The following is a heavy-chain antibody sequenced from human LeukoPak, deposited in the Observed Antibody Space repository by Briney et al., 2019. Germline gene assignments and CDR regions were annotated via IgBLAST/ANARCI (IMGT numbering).Heavy chain of an antibody. Sequence: GGSLRLSCAASGFTFSSYGMHWVRQAPGKGLEWVAVIWYDGSNKYYADSVKGRFTISRDNSKNTLYLQMNSLRAEDTAVYYCARALEYYYDSSGYLGYWGQGTLVTVSS. CDR1: GFTFSSYG. V-gene: IGHV3-33*01. J-gene: IGHJ4*02. CDR2: IWYDGSNK. D-gene: IGHD3-22*01. CDR3: ARALEYYYDSSGYLGY.